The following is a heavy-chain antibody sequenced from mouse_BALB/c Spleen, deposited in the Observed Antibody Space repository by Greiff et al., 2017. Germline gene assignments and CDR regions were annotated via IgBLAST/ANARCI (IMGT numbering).Heavy chain of an antibody. V-gene: IGHV1S81*02. CDR2: INPSNGRT. CDR3: ATTVVAPHYAMDY. D-gene: IGHD1-1*01. CDR1: GYTFTSYW. Sequence: VQPQQPGAEMVQPGGSVKLSCKASGYTFTSYWMHWVKPKPGQGLEWIGEINPSNGRTNYNEKFKSKATLTVDKSSSTAYMQLSSLTSEDSAVYYCATTVVAPHYAMDYWGQGTSVTVSS. J-gene: IGHJ4*01.